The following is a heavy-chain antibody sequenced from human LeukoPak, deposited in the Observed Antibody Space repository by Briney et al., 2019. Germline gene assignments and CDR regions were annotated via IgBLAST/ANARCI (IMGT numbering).Heavy chain of an antibody. J-gene: IGHJ6*03. Sequence: GASVKVSCKAAGYTFINYGITWLRQAPGQGLEWMGWITANNVNTKYAQTLQGRVTMSRDTSTSTAYMELRSLRSDDTAVYYCARVAFRVFGVVKHYYMDVWGKGTTVTVSS. CDR3: ARVAFRVFGVVKHYYMDV. CDR1: GYTFINYG. V-gene: IGHV1-18*01. CDR2: ITANNVNT. D-gene: IGHD3-3*01.